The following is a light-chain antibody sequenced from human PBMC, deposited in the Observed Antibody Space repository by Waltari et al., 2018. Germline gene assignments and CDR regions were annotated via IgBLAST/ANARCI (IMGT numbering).Light chain of an antibody. CDR2: EVS. J-gene: IGLJ3*02. V-gene: IGLV2-14*01. CDR1: SSAVCGYNY. CDR3: SSYTSSSTLV. Sequence: QAALTQPASVSGSPGQPLPLSCPQTSSAVCGYNYVPWYQQHPGKAPKLMIYEVSNRPSGVSNRFSGSKSGNTASLTISGLQAEDEADYYCSSYTSSSTLVFGGGTKLTVL.